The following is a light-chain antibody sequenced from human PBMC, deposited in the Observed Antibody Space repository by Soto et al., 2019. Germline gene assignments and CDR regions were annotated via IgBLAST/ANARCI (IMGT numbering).Light chain of an antibody. CDR2: GAS. CDR3: QQYGSSPLLT. V-gene: IGKV3-20*01. J-gene: IGKJ2*01. CDR1: QSVSSSY. Sequence: EIVLTQSPGTLSLSPGERATLSCRASQSVSSSYLAWYQQKPGQAPRLLIYGASSMATGIPDRFSGSGSGTDFTLTISRLEPEDFAVYYCQQYGSSPLLTFGQGTKLEIK.